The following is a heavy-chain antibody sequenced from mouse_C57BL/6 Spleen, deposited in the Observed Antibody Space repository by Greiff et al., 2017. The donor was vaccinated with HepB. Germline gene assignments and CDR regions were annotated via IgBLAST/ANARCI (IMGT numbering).Heavy chain of an antibody. CDR2: IDPSDSYT. V-gene: IGHV1-69*01. CDR3: ARARNGNYGY. J-gene: IGHJ2*01. Sequence: VQLQQSGAELVMPGASVKLSCKASGYTFTSYWMHWVKQRPGQGLEWIGEIDPSDSYTNYNQKFKGKSTLTVDKSSSPAYMQLSSLTSEDSAVYYCARARNGNYGYWGQGTTLTVSS. CDR1: GYTFTSYW. D-gene: IGHD2-1*01.